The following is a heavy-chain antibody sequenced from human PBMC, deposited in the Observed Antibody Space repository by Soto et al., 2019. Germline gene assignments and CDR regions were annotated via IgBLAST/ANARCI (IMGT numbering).Heavy chain of an antibody. CDR3: AAQVIAVAGTLTTQDAFDI. CDR1: GYTFTSYG. Sequence: ASVKVSCKASGYTFTSYGISWVRQAPGQGLEWMGWISAYNGNTNYAQKLQGGVTMTTDTSTSTAYMELRSLRSDDTAVYYCAAQVIAVAGTLTTQDAFDIWGQGTMVTVSS. V-gene: IGHV1-18*01. CDR2: ISAYNGNT. D-gene: IGHD6-19*01. J-gene: IGHJ3*02.